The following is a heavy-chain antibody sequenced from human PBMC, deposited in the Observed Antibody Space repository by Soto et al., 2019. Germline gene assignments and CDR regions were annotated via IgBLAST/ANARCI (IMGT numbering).Heavy chain of an antibody. V-gene: IGHV1-69*19. Sequence: QVQLVQSGAEMKKPGSSVKVSCQSSGGTFNTYAMNWVRQAPGQGPEWMGDISPMFGAANYAPKFQGRVTXTXXEXTGTSXMQLSSLTSEDMALYFCAREVQVHTPAFVYWGQGTLVTVSS. J-gene: IGHJ4*02. CDR1: GGTFNTYA. CDR3: AREVQVHTPAFVY. CDR2: ISPMFGAA. D-gene: IGHD3-10*01.